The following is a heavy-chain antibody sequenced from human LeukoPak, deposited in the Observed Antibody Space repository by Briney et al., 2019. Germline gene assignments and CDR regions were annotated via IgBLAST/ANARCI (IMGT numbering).Heavy chain of an antibody. Sequence: SGGSLRLSCVTSGFTFGDFVMHWVRQAPGKGLECVSTISWTGDKVAYAGSAKGRFTVSRDNAKNSLFLQMNSLRTDDTALYYCIKDAPNGSIDYWGQGTLVTVSS. CDR1: GFTFGDFV. D-gene: IGHD2-8*01. CDR3: IKDAPNGSIDY. CDR2: ISWTGDKV. V-gene: IGHV3-9*01. J-gene: IGHJ4*02.